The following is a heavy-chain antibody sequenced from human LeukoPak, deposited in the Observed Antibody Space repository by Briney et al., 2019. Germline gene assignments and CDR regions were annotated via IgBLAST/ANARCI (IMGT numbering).Heavy chain of an antibody. CDR1: GFTVSSNY. Sequence: GSLRLSCAASGFTVSSNYMSWVRQAPGKWLEWVSVIYSGGSTYYADSVKGRFTISRDNSKNTLYLQMNSLRAEDTAVYYCARGPRGYSYGAGIDYWGQGTLVTVSS. CDR2: IYSGGST. CDR3: ARGPRGYSYGAGIDY. J-gene: IGHJ4*02. V-gene: IGHV3-53*01. D-gene: IGHD5-18*01.